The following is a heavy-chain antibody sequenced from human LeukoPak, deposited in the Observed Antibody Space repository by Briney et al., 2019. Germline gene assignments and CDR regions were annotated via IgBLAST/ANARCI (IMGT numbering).Heavy chain of an antibody. V-gene: IGHV4-34*01. D-gene: IGHD6-6*01. Sequence: SETLSLTCAVYGGSFSGYYWSWIRQPPGKGLEWIGEINHSGSTNYNPSLKSRVTISVDTSKNQFSLKLSSVTAADTAVYYCARAGGAARFPGLNYWGQGTLVTVSS. CDR2: INHSGST. CDR1: GGSFSGYY. J-gene: IGHJ4*02. CDR3: ARAGGAARFPGLNY.